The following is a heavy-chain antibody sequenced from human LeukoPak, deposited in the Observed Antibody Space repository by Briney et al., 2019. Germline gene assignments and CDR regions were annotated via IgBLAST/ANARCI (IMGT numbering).Heavy chain of an antibody. D-gene: IGHD5-18*01. V-gene: IGHV3-30*02. CDR3: TTDRGYSST. CDR2: IWYDGSNK. J-gene: IGHJ4*02. CDR1: GFTFSSNG. Sequence: GGSLRLSCAASGFTFSSNGMRWVRQAPGKGLEWVAFIWYDGSNKYYADSVKGRFTISRDNSKNTLYLQMNSLRAEDTAVYYCTTDRGYSSTWGQGTLVTVSS.